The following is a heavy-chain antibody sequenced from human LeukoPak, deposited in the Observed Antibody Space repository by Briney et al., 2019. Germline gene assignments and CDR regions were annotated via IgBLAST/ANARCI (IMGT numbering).Heavy chain of an antibody. CDR3: ARGIVGATGGYYYYYMDV. Sequence: SETLSLTCTVSGASISPYYWSWIRQPAGKGLEWIGRIYTSGSTVYHPSLMSRVTMSADTSRNQFSLKLSSVTAADTAVYYCARGIVGATGGYYYYYMDVWGKGTTVTVSS. CDR2: IYTSGST. J-gene: IGHJ6*03. D-gene: IGHD1-26*01. V-gene: IGHV4-4*07. CDR1: GASISPYY.